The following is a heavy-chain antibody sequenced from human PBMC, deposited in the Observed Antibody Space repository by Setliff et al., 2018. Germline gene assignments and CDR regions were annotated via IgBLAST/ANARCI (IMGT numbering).Heavy chain of an antibody. Sequence: PSETLSLTCGVSGYSISSSHYWSWIRQPPGKGLEWIGYIYYSGSTNYNPSLKSRVTISVDTSKNQFSLKLSSVTAADTAVYYCARGIPAYDFWSGYYIGYYYYMDVWGKGTTVTVSS. CDR2: IYYSGST. D-gene: IGHD3-3*01. CDR1: GYSISSSHY. V-gene: IGHV4-59*11. J-gene: IGHJ6*03. CDR3: ARGIPAYDFWSGYYIGYYYYMDV.